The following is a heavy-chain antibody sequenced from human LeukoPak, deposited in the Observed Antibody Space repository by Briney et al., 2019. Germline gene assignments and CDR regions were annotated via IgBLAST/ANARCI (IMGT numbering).Heavy chain of an antibody. J-gene: IGHJ3*02. CDR3: ARDQARYDYIWGSYRLDAFDI. Sequence: GGSLRLSCAASGFTFSSYSMNWVRQAPGKGLEWVSYISSSSSTIYYADSVKGRCTISRDNAKNSLYLQMNSLRDEDTAVYYCARDQARYDYIWGSYRLDAFDIWGQGTMVTVSS. D-gene: IGHD3-16*02. CDR2: ISSSSSTI. CDR1: GFTFSSYS. V-gene: IGHV3-48*02.